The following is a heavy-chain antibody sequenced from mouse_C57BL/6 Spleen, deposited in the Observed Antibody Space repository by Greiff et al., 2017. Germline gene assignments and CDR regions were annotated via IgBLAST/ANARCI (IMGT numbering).Heavy chain of an antibody. J-gene: IGHJ2*01. CDR1: GYTFTSYW. V-gene: IGHV1-7*01. D-gene: IGHD2-4*01. Sequence: QVQLQQSGAELAKPGASVKLSCKASGYTFTSYWMHWVKQRPGQGLEWIGYINPSSGYTKYNQKFKDKATLTAYKSSSTSYMPLSSLTYEYSAVYYCARPSYDYDDFDYWRQGTTLPVSS. CDR2: INPSSGYT. CDR3: ARPSYDYDDFDY.